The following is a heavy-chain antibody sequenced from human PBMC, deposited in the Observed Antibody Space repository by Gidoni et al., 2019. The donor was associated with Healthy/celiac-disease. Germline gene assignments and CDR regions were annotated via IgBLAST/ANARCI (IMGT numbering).Heavy chain of an antibody. V-gene: IGHV1-46*03. Sequence: QVQLVQSGAAVKKPGASVKVSCKASGYTFTSFYIHWMRPAPGQGLEWVGRINPTGGSTRYAQKFQGRVTMTRDTSTSTVYMDLSSLRSEDTAVYYCAREYLGYCSDISCYPHWGQGSLVTVSS. D-gene: IGHD2-2*01. CDR3: AREYLGYCSDISCYPH. CDR1: GYTFTSFY. J-gene: IGHJ4*02. CDR2: INPTGGST.